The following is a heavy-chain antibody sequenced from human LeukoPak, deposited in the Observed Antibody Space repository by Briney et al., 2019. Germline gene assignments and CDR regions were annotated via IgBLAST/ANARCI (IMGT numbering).Heavy chain of an antibody. CDR2: INGDDSQ. D-gene: IGHD6-19*01. CDR3: AQTVEWLVTPY. V-gene: IGHV2-5*02. Sequence: SGPTLVNPTQTLTLTCTFSGFSLTSGGVGVGWIRQSQGKALEWLALINGDDSQRHRPSLKTRLTITKDTSKNQVVLTMTNMDPVDTATYYCAQTVEWLVTPYWGQGTLVTVSS. J-gene: IGHJ4*02. CDR1: GFSLTSGGVG.